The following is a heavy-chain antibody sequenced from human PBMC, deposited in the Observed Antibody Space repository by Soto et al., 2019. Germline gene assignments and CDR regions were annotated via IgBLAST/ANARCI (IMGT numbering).Heavy chain of an antibody. CDR3: ARDKVGSSFRPWFDP. D-gene: IGHD6-25*01. V-gene: IGHV3-7*01. CDR1: GFTFSSYW. Sequence: GGSLRLSCAASGFTFSSYWMSWVRQAPGKGLEWVANIKQDGSEKYYVDSVKGRFTISRDNAKNSLYLQMNSLRAEDTAVYYCARDKVGSSFRPWFDPWGQGTLVTVSS. CDR2: IKQDGSEK. J-gene: IGHJ5*02.